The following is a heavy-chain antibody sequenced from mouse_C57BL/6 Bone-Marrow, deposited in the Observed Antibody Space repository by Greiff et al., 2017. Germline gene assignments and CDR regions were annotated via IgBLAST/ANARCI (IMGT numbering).Heavy chain of an antibody. CDR2: IHPNSGST. D-gene: IGHD4-1*01. Sequence: QVQLQQPGAELVKPGASVKLSCKASGYTFTSYWMHWVKQRPGQGLEWIGMIHPNSGSTNYNEKFKSKATLTVDKSSSTADIQLSSLTSEDSAVYYCARRDWDYSDYWGQGTTLTVSS. J-gene: IGHJ2*01. CDR3: ARRDWDYSDY. V-gene: IGHV1-64*01. CDR1: GYTFTSYW.